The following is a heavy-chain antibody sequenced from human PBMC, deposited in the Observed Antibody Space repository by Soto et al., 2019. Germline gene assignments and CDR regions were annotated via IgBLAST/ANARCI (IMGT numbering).Heavy chain of an antibody. CDR3: AREGCSSTSCSWGVHHGMDV. CDR1: GGTFSSYA. D-gene: IGHD2-2*01. Sequence: SVKVSCKASGGTFSSYAISWVRQAPGQGLEWMGGIIPIFGTANYAQKFQGRVTITADESTSTAYMELSSLRSEDTAVYYCAREGCSSTSCSWGVHHGMDVCGQATTVTVSS. CDR2: IIPIFGTA. V-gene: IGHV1-69*13. J-gene: IGHJ6*02.